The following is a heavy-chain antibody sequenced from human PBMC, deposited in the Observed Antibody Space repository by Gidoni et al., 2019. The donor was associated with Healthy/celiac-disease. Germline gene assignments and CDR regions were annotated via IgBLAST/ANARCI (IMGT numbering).Heavy chain of an antibody. CDR3: TTDEIAAAGMVDY. CDR1: GFTFSNAW. D-gene: IGHD6-13*01. CDR2: IKSKTDGGTT. Sequence: EVQLVESGGGLVKPGGSLRLSCAASGFTFSNAWMNWVRQAPGKGLEWVGRIKSKTDGGTTDYAAPVKGRFTISRDDSKNTLYLQMNSLKTEDTAVYYCTTDEIAAAGMVDYWGQGTLVTVSS. J-gene: IGHJ4*02. V-gene: IGHV3-15*07.